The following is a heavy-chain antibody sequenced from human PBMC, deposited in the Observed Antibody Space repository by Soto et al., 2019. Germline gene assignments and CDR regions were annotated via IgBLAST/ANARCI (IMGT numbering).Heavy chain of an antibody. V-gene: IGHV1-3*01. J-gene: IGHJ6*03. Sequence: ASVKVSCKASGYTFTSYAMHWVRQAPGQRLEWMGWINAGNGNTKYSQKFQGRVTITRDTSASTAYMKLSSVTAADTAVYYCARDGARDSSGSYMDVWGKGTTVTVSS. CDR2: INAGNGNT. CDR3: ARDGARDSSGSYMDV. D-gene: IGHD6-19*01. CDR1: GYTFTSYA.